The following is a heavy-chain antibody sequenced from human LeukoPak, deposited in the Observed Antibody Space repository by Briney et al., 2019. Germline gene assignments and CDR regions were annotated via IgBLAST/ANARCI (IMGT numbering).Heavy chain of an antibody. Sequence: ASVKVSCKPSGYTFTDYAIHWVRQAPGQGLEWMGWLSTGDGDTKYSQKFQGRVTITRDTSASTAYMDLRSLRSEDTAIYYCARDRYFPTPGTNDLYYYYYGMDIWGRGTPVTVSS. CDR2: LSTGDGDT. CDR3: ARDRYFPTPGTNDLYYYYYGMDI. D-gene: IGHD3-16*02. V-gene: IGHV1-3*04. CDR1: GYTFTDYA. J-gene: IGHJ6*02.